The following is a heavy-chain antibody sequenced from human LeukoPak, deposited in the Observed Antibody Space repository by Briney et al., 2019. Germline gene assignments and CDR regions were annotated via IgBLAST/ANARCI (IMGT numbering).Heavy chain of an antibody. J-gene: IGHJ6*02. CDR1: GFTVSSNY. Sequence: GGSLRLSCAASGFTVSSNYMSWVRQAPGKGLEWDSVIYSGASTYYADSVKGRFTISRDNSKNTLSLQMNSLRAEDTAVYYCARDLSRPYYYYGVDVWGQGTTVTVSS. V-gene: IGHV3-53*01. CDR3: ARDLSRPYYYYGVDV. CDR2: IYSGAST.